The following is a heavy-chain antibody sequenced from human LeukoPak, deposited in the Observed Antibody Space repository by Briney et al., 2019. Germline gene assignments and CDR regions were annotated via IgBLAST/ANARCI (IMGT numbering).Heavy chain of an antibody. CDR2: IIPILGIA. Sequence: ASVKVSCKASGGTFSSYAISWVRQAPGQGLEWMGRIIPILGIANYAQKFQGRVTITADKSTSTAYMELSSLRSEDTAVYYCARGGLSGSYYGGFDYWGQGTLVTVSS. D-gene: IGHD3-10*01. CDR1: GGTFSSYA. J-gene: IGHJ4*02. CDR3: ARGGLSGSYYGGFDY. V-gene: IGHV1-69*04.